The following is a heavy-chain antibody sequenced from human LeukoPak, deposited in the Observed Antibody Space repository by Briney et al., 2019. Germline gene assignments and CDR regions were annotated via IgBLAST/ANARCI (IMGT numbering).Heavy chain of an antibody. CDR2: FSAGGNRT. Sequence: GGSLRLSCAASGFTFRDYAMTWVRQAPGKGPEWVSTFSAGGNRTYYADSVKGRFIITRNNSKNTLYLQMNSLRAEDTAVYYCAKVLSKIYIYGPFDYWGQGSLVTVSS. D-gene: IGHD3-10*01. J-gene: IGHJ4*02. CDR3: AKVLSKIYIYGPFDY. V-gene: IGHV3-23*01. CDR1: GFTFRDYA.